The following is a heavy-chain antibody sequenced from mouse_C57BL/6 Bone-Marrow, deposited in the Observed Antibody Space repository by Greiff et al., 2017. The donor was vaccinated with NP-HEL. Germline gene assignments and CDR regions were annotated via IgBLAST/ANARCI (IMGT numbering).Heavy chain of an antibody. CDR3: ARIDGYYGFAY. CDR2: INPYNGGT. D-gene: IGHD2-3*01. Sequence: VQLQQSGPVLVKPGASVKMSCKASGYTFTDYYMNWVKQSHGKSLEWIGVINPYNGGTSYNQKFKGKATLTVDKSSSTAYMELNSLTSEDSAVYYCARIDGYYGFAYWGQGTLVTVSA. V-gene: IGHV1-19*01. J-gene: IGHJ3*01. CDR1: GYTFTDYY.